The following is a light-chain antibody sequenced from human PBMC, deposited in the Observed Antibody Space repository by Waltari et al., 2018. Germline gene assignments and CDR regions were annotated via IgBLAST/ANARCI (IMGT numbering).Light chain of an antibody. Sequence: QSALTQPASVSGSPGQSISISCTGTSSAIGVYNYVPWFQQYPGKAPKLMIYEVTNRPSGVSDRFSGSKSDNTASLTISGLQAEDEADYYCSSYTASSTWVFGGGTKLSVL. V-gene: IGLV2-14*01. CDR2: EVT. CDR1: SSAIGVYNY. CDR3: SSYTASSTWV. J-gene: IGLJ3*02.